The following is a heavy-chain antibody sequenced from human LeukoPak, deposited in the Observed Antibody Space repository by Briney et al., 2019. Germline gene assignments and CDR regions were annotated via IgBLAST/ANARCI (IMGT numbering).Heavy chain of an antibody. J-gene: IGHJ4*02. CDR1: GYTFTSYA. CDR3: ARDLPWYSSGWYYFDY. Sequence: ASVKVSCKASGYTFTSYAMHWVRQAPGQRLEWMGWINAGNGYTKYSQKFQGRVTITRDTSASTAYMELSSLRSEDTAVYYCARDLPWYSSGWYYFDYWGQGTLVTVSS. D-gene: IGHD6-19*01. V-gene: IGHV1-3*01. CDR2: INAGNGYT.